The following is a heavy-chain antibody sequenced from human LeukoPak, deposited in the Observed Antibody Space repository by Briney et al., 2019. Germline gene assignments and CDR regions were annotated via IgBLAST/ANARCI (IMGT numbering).Heavy chain of an antibody. V-gene: IGHV1-2*06. CDR1: GYTFTSYG. D-gene: IGHD3-10*01. J-gene: IGHJ4*02. CDR3: AREAGGSGTYYIDY. Sequence: ASVKVSCKASGYTFTSYGISWVRQAPGQGLEWMGRINPNSGVTSYAQKFQGGVTMTRDTSISTVYMDLRSVRSDDTAVYYCAREAGGSGTYYIDYWGQGTLVTVSS. CDR2: INPNSGVT.